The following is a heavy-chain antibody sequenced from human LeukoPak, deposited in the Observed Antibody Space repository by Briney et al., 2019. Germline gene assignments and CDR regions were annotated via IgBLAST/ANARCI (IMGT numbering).Heavy chain of an antibody. CDR3: ATYYYGSGSYYRFDY. J-gene: IGHJ4*02. V-gene: IGHV3-30*03. CDR1: GFTFSSYG. CDR2: ISYGGSNK. D-gene: IGHD3-10*01. Sequence: GGSLRLSCAASGFTFSSYGMHWVRQAAGKGLEWVAVISYGGSNKYYADSVKGRFTISRDNSKNTLYLQMNSLRAEDTAVYYCATYYYGSGSYYRFDYWGQGTLVTVSS.